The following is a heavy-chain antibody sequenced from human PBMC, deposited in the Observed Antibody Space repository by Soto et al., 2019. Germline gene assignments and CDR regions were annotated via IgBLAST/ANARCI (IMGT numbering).Heavy chain of an antibody. V-gene: IGHV4-59*01. Sequence: SETLSLTCTISGGSISVYYWSWIRQPPGQALEWFGYIYDSGSPYYNPSLRSRVTISADTSKNQISLKLTSATAADTAVYYCARGVGSSPPRYWGRGTLVTVSS. J-gene: IGHJ4*02. CDR1: GGSISVYY. D-gene: IGHD1-26*01. CDR3: ARGVGSSPPRY. CDR2: IYDSGSP.